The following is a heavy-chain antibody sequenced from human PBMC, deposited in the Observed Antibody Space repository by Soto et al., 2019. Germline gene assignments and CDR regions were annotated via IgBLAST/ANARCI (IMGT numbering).Heavy chain of an antibody. Sequence: QVQLQESGPGLVKPSQTLSLTCSVSGGSVSSGDYYWSWIRQHPGKGLEWIGYIYYSGSTYYNPSLKSRVTISVDTSKNQFSLKLGSVTAADTAMYYCARAPSYGGNSEEFDYWGQGTLVTVSS. CDR3: ARAPSYGGNSEEFDY. D-gene: IGHD4-17*01. J-gene: IGHJ4*02. CDR1: GGSVSSGDYY. V-gene: IGHV4-31*03. CDR2: IYYSGST.